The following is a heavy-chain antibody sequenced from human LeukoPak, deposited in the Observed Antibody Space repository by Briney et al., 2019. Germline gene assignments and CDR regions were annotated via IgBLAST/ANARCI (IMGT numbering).Heavy chain of an antibody. CDR1: GYTFTSYG. Sequence: ASVKVSCKASGYTFTSYGISWVRQASGQGLEWMGWISAYNGNTSYAQKLQGRVTMTTDTSTSTAYMELRSLRSDDTAVYYCARVYGSGSPTQHWGRGTLVTVSS. D-gene: IGHD3-10*01. CDR3: ARVYGSGSPTQH. V-gene: IGHV1-18*01. J-gene: IGHJ4*02. CDR2: ISAYNGNT.